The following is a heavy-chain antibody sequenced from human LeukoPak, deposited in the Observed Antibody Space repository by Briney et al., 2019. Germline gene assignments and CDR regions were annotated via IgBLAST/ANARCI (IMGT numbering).Heavy chain of an antibody. J-gene: IGHJ4*02. D-gene: IGHD2-2*01. CDR1: GFTFSSYG. V-gene: IGHV3-33*01. CDR3: ARSGSNEVVPAGY. CDR2: IWYDGSNK. Sequence: PGGSLRLSCAASGFTFSSYGMHWVRQAPGKGLEWVAVIWYDGSNKYYADSVKGRFTISRDNSKNTLYLQMNSLRAEDTAVYYCARSGSNEVVPAGYWGQGTLVTVSS.